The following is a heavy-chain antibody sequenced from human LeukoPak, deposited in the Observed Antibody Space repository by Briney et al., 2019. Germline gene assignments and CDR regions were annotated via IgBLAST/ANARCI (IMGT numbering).Heavy chain of an antibody. CDR1: GGSISSYY. V-gene: IGHV4-59*12. D-gene: IGHD3-10*01. Sequence: SETLSLTCTVSGGSISSYYWSWIRQPPGKGLEWIGYIYYSGSTNYNPSLKSRVTISVDTSKNQFSLKLSSVTAADTAVYYCARDGSTELLWFGELSFAFDIWGQGTMVTVSS. J-gene: IGHJ3*02. CDR2: IYYSGST. CDR3: ARDGSTELLWFGELSFAFDI.